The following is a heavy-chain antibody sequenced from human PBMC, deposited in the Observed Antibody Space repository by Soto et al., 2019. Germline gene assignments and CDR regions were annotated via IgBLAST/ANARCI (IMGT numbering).Heavy chain of an antibody. CDR2: ISWNSGNI. J-gene: IGHJ4*02. CDR1: GFIFDEYA. V-gene: IGHV3-9*01. D-gene: IGHD4-17*01. CDR3: AKGASTTVFAFNDY. Sequence: EVQLVESGGGLVQPGRSLRLSCAASGFIFDEYAMHWVRQAPGKGLEGVSSISWNSGNIGYADSVKGRFTISRDNAKNSLYLQMNSVRGEYTAFYYCAKGASTTVFAFNDYWGQGTLVTVSS.